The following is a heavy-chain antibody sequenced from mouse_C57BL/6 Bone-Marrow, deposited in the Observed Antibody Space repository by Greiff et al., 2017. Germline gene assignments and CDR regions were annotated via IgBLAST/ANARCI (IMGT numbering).Heavy chain of an antibody. D-gene: IGHD4-1*01. CDR2: IYPGDGDT. CDR1: GYAFSSYW. CDR3: ARLLTGSSYFDY. V-gene: IGHV1-80*01. J-gene: IGHJ2*01. Sequence: QVQLQQSGAELVKPGASVKISCKASGYAFSSYWMNWVKQRPGKGLEWIGQIYPGDGDTNYNGKFKGKATLTADKASSTAYMQLSSLTSEDSAVYFCARLLTGSSYFDYWGKGTTLTVSS.